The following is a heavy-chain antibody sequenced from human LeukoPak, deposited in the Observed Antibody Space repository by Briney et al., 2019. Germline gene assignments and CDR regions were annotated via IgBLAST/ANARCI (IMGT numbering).Heavy chain of an antibody. V-gene: IGHV3-7*01. CDR3: GRFGYVAAVDS. D-gene: IGHD2-15*01. Sequence: GGSLRLSCTASGFTISSYWMTWVRQAPGKGLEWVANIEPAGSATYYVDSVKGRFTISRDNAKNLLYLQMNSLRAEDSAVYHCGRFGYVAAVDSWGQGALVTVSS. CDR1: GFTISSYW. CDR2: IEPAGSAT. J-gene: IGHJ4*02.